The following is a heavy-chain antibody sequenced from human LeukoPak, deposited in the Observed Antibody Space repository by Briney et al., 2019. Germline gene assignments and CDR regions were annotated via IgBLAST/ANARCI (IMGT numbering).Heavy chain of an antibody. CDR3: ARQHDSYHYYYVDV. J-gene: IGHJ6*03. D-gene: IGHD6-13*01. V-gene: IGHV4-38-2*01. CDR2: LYHSDSI. Sequence: PSETLSLTCAVSGYSISSGYYWIWIRQPPGKGLGWIRSLYHSDSIYYNPSLESRVTMSVDTSKNQFSLKLRFVTAADTAVYYCARQHDSYHYYYVDVWGKGTTVTVSS. CDR1: GYSISSGYY.